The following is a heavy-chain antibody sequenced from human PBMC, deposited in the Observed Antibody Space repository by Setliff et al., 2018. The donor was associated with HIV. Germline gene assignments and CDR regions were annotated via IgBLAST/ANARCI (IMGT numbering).Heavy chain of an antibody. V-gene: IGHV4-30-4*08. D-gene: IGHD3-22*01. Sequence: SETLSLTCTVSGGFIGSGDGHWTWIRQSPGEGLEWIGYIFYSGYAKYNPSLRSRVTVSLDTSKNQFSLKLPSLTAAATAVYFCVRLYRGSSADEKTDSWGQGLLVTVSS. CDR1: GGFIGSGDGH. J-gene: IGHJ4*02. CDR3: VRLYRGSSADEKTDS. CDR2: IFYSGYA.